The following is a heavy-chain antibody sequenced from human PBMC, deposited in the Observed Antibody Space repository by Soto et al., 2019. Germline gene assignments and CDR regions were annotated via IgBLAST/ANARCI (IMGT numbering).Heavy chain of an antibody. V-gene: IGHV4-59*01. D-gene: IGHD1-7*01. CDR2: IYYSGST. Sequence: SGPPLLRWSVSCGSIIGFYWSWVRQPPGKGLEWIGYIYYSGSTNYTPSLKSRVTISVDTSKNQFPLKLSSVTAAVSAVDYGARRYGTTLDFWGQGTLVTVSP. J-gene: IGHJ4*02. CDR3: ARRYGTTLDF. CDR1: CGSIIGFY.